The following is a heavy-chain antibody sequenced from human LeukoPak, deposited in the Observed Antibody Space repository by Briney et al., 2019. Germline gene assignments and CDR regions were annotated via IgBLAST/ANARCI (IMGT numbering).Heavy chain of an antibody. Sequence: PSVTLSLTCTVSGGSISSYYWSWLRQPAGKGLEWIRRIYTSGSTNSNPSHKSRVTMSGDTSKHQFSLKLSSVTAADTAVYYCAREPTPGIAARRFDARGQGTLVTVSA. D-gene: IGHD6-13*01. CDR2: IYTSGST. J-gene: IGHJ5*02. V-gene: IGHV4-4*07. CDR1: GGSISSYY. CDR3: AREPTPGIAARRFDA.